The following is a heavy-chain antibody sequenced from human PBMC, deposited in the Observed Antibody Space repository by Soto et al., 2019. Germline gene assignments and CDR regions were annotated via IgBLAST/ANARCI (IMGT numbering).Heavy chain of an antibody. D-gene: IGHD1-1*01. CDR2: IDAGNSNT. CDR3: AIDAWNSGAYGMDV. CDR1: GYTFTSYA. V-gene: IGHV1-3*01. J-gene: IGHJ6*02. Sequence: GASVKVSCKASGYTFTSYAMHWVRRAPGQRLGWMGWIDAGNSNTKYSQKFQGRVTITRDTSASTAYMELSSLRSEDTAVYYCAIDAWNSGAYGMDVWGQGTTVTVSS.